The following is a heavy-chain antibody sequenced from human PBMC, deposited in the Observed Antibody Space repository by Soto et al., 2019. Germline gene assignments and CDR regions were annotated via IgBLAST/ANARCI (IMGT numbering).Heavy chain of an antibody. CDR2: ISGSGGRT. V-gene: IGHV3-23*01. CDR3: AAMVPPDY. CDR1: GFTFSSYT. Sequence: PGGSLRLSCAASGFTFSSYTISWVRQAPGKGLEWVSGISGSGGRTHHAESVKGRFTISRDNSKNTLYLQMNSLRAEDTAVYYCAAMVPPDYWGHGTLFTVSS. J-gene: IGHJ4*01. D-gene: IGHD5-18*01.